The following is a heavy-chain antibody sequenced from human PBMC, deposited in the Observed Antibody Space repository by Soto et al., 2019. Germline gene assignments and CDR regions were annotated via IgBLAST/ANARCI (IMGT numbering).Heavy chain of an antibody. V-gene: IGHV3-72*01. Sequence: PGGSLRLSCAASGLIFSDYHMDWVRQAPGKGLEWVGRIRRKANSYTTEYAASVKGRFTISRDDSKNSLYLQMNSQKSEDTAVYYCAMLGGWSGGSSGMDVWGQGTTVTVSS. J-gene: IGHJ6*02. CDR3: AMLGGWSGGSSGMDV. CDR1: GLIFSDYH. CDR2: IRRKANSYTT. D-gene: IGHD6-19*01.